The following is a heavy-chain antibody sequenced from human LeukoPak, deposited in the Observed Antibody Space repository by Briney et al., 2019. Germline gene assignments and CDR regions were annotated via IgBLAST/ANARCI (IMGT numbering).Heavy chain of an antibody. J-gene: IGHJ4*02. D-gene: IGHD6-19*01. V-gene: IGHV3-48*03. CDR1: GFTFSSYE. CDR3: ARGLYINGWYYFDY. CDR2: ISSSGRTM. Sequence: PGGSLRLSCAASGFTFSSYEMNWVRQAPGKGLEWVSHISSSGRTMYYADSVKGRFTISRDNTKNSLYLQMNSLRAEDTAVYYCARGLYINGWYYFDYWGEGTLVTVSS.